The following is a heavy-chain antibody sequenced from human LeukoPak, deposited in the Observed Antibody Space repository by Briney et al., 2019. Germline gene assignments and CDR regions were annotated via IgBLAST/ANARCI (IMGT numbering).Heavy chain of an antibody. D-gene: IGHD1-14*01. Sequence: GGSLRLSCAASGFTFSSFAMTCVRQAPGKGLEWVASITGDGTRTYYTDSVKGRFTISRDNSKNTLYLQMNSLRADETAIYYCASRPRADMGPLDYWGQGTLVTVST. CDR1: GFTFSSFA. CDR3: ASRPRADMGPLDY. J-gene: IGHJ4*02. V-gene: IGHV3-23*01. CDR2: ITGDGTRT.